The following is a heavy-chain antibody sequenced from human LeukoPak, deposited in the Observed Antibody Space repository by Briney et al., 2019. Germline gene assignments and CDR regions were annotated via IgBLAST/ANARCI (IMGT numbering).Heavy chain of an antibody. CDR1: GYTFTGYY. J-gene: IGHJ4*02. CDR3: ASYARRDYDILTGYLGGLDD. V-gene: IGHV1-2*02. CDR2: INPNSGGT. Sequence: ASVKVSCKASGYTFTGYYMHWVRQPPGQGLEWMGWINPNSGGTNYAQKFQGRVTMTRDTSISTAYMELSRLRSDDTAVYYCASYARRDYDILTGYLGGLDDWGQGTLVTVSS. D-gene: IGHD3-9*01.